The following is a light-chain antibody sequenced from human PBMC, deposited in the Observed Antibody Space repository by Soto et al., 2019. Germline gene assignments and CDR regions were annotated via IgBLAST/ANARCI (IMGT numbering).Light chain of an antibody. CDR2: WAS. CDR3: QQYYQIPHT. V-gene: IGKV4-1*01. Sequence: DIVMTQSPDSLAVSLGERATINCKSSQNILYSSNNKNYFAWYQQKPGQPPKLLTYWASTRVSVVPDRFSGNGSGTDFTLTINSLQADDVAVYYCQQYYQIPHTFGQGTKLEI. CDR1: QNILYSSNNKNY. J-gene: IGKJ2*01.